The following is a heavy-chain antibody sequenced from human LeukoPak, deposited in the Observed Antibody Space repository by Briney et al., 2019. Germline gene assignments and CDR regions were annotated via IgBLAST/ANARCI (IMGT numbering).Heavy chain of an antibody. Sequence: SETLSLTCSVSGGSISSDDYYWSWIPQPPGKGLEWIGYIHYSGSTYHNPSLKSRVTISEDTSKNQFSLRLSSVTAADTAVYYCARAGLLQWGYYFDYWGQGTLVTVSS. CDR1: GGSISSDDYY. CDR3: ARAGLLQWGYYFDY. J-gene: IGHJ4*02. D-gene: IGHD2-15*01. CDR2: IHYSGST. V-gene: IGHV4-30-4*01.